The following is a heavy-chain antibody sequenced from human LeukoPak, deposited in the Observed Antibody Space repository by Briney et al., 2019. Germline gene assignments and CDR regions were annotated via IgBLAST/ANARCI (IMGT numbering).Heavy chain of an antibody. Sequence: ASVTVSCKASGGTFIAYYMHWVRRAPGQGLEWMGWINPNSGGTNYAQKFQGRVTMTRDTSISTAYMELSRLRSDDTAVYYCARGLLAAAGTIDYGGQEPWSPSPQ. D-gene: IGHD6-13*01. CDR1: GGTFIAYY. CDR3: ARGLLAAAGTIDY. V-gene: IGHV1-2*02. J-gene: IGHJ4*01. CDR2: INPNSGGT.